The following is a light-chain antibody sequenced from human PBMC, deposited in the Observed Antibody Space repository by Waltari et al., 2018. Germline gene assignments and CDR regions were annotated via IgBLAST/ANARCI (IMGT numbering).Light chain of an antibody. CDR1: PGITHY. CDR3: QKYDSAPRT. Sequence: DIQITQSPSSLSASVGARVTITCRATPGITHYFAWYQHKPGKVPKLLIYAASTLQSGVPSRFSGSGSGTDFTLTISSLQPEDVATYYCQKYDSAPRTFGQGTKVEIK. V-gene: IGKV1-27*01. CDR2: AAS. J-gene: IGKJ1*01.